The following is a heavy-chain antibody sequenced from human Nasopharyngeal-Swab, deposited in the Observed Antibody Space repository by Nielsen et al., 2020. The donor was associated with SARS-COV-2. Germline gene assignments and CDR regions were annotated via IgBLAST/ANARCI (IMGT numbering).Heavy chain of an antibody. D-gene: IGHD3-22*01. CDR2: ISSSGSTI. V-gene: IGHV3-11*01. CDR1: GFTFSGYY. CDR3: AKEESDSSGYYY. Sequence: GESLKISCAASGFTFSGYYMSWIRQAPGKGLEWVSYISSSGSTIYYADSVKGRFTISRDNAKNSLYLQMNSLRAEDTAVYYCAKEESDSSGYYYWGQGTLVTVSS. J-gene: IGHJ4*02.